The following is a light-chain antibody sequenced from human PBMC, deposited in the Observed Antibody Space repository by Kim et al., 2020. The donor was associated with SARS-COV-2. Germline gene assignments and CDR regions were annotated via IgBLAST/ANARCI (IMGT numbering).Light chain of an antibody. CDR3: QQYGSSPLLT. CDR2: GAS. J-gene: IGKJ3*01. V-gene: IGKV3-20*01. CDR1: QSVSSNY. Sequence: EIVLTQSPGTLSLSPGERATLSCRASQSVSSNYLAWYQQKPGQAPRLLIYGASSRATGIPDRFSGTGSGTDFTLTISRLEPEDFAVYYCQQYGSSPLLTLGPGTKVDIK.